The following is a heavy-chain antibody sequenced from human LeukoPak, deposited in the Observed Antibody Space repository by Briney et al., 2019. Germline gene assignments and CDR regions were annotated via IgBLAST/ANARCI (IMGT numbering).Heavy chain of an antibody. J-gene: IGHJ2*01. CDR1: GGSISSYY. V-gene: IGHV4-59*01. D-gene: IGHD3-3*02. Sequence: SETLSLTCTVSGGSISSYYWSWIRQPPGKGLEWIGYIYYSGSTNYNPSLRSRVTISVDTSKNQFSLKLNSVTAADTAVYYCARMKDISSWYFYLWGRGTLVTVSS. CDR2: IYYSGST. CDR3: ARMKDISSWYFYL.